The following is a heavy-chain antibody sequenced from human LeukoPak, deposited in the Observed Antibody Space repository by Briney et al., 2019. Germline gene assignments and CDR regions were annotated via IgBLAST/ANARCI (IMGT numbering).Heavy chain of an antibody. D-gene: IGHD3-16*01. CDR2: VNSDGSDT. CDR3: AWVSYF. Sequence: PGGSLRLSCAAAWLTFTSYWMHWVRQAPGKGLVWVSGVNSDGSDTVYADSVKGQFTISRDNAKSTLYLQMNSLRVEDTGVYLCAWVSYFWGQGTLVTVSS. V-gene: IGHV3-74*01. J-gene: IGHJ4*02. CDR1: WLTFTSYW.